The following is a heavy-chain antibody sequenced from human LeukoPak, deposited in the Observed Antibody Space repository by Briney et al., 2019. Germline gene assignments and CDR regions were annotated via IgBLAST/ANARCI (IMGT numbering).Heavy chain of an antibody. CDR2: VWYDGSNK. D-gene: IGHD3-10*01. J-gene: IGHJ4*02. CDR1: GFTFSSYG. Sequence: GGSLRLSCAASGFTFSSYGMHWVRQAPGKGLEWVAVVWYDGSNKYYADSVKGRFTISRDNSKNTLYLQMNSLRAEDTAVYYCARDRYYGSGSRGFDYWGQGTLVTVSS. V-gene: IGHV3-33*01. CDR3: ARDRYYGSGSRGFDY.